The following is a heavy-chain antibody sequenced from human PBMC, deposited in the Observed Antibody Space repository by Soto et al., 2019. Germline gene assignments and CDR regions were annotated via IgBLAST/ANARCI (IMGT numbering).Heavy chain of an antibody. Sequence: QVQLVQSGAEVKKPGSSVKVSCKASGGTFSSYAISWVRQAPGQGLEWMGGIIPIFGTANYAQKFQGRVTITAYESTRTAYMELSSLRSEDTAVYYCAGVNEIGVITPVFDYCGQGTLVTVSS. CDR3: AGVNEIGVITPVFDY. CDR1: GGTFSSYA. J-gene: IGHJ4*02. V-gene: IGHV1-69*01. CDR2: IIPIFGTA. D-gene: IGHD3-22*01.